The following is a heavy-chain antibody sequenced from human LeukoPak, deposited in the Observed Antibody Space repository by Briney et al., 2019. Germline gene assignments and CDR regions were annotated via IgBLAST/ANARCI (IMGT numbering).Heavy chain of an antibody. CDR2: IHNSGTT. J-gene: IGHJ4*02. CDR1: GGTFSGYF. CDR3: ARRYYYNLGSFPLDF. D-gene: IGHD3-10*01. V-gene: IGHV4-34*01. Sequence: SETLSLTYAVSGGTFSGYFWSWILQSSGKGLEWIGEIHNSGTTNYNPSLNNRVTTSEDTSKNQFYLNLSAVTAADTAVYYCARRYYYNLGSFPLDFWGQGTLVTVSS.